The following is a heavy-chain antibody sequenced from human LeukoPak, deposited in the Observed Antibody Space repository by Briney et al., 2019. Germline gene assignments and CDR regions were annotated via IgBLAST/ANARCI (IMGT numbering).Heavy chain of an antibody. V-gene: IGHV3-66*01. CDR1: GSTVSNNY. Sequence: GGSLRLSCAVFGSTVSNNYMHWVRQAPGKGLEWVSVIYSGGNTFYADSVKGRFTISRDNSKNTLYLQMNSLRGEDTAVYYCARDQYSSGWFDGLFDYWGQGTLVTVSS. J-gene: IGHJ4*02. CDR3: ARDQYSSGWFDGLFDY. D-gene: IGHD6-19*01. CDR2: IYSGGNT.